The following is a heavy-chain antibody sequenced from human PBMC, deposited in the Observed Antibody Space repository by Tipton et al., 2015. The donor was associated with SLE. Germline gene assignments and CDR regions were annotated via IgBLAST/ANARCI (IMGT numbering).Heavy chain of an antibody. CDR1: GFTFSSYA. CDR3: ARALGYSSGWYEAYYYGMDV. D-gene: IGHD6-19*01. CDR2: ISYDGSNK. Sequence: SLRLSCAASGFTFSSYAMHWVRQAPGKGLEWVAVISYDGSNKYYADSVKGRFTISRDNSKNTLYLQMNSLRAEDTAVYYCARALGYSSGWYEAYYYGMDVWGQGTTVTVSS. J-gene: IGHJ6*02. V-gene: IGHV3-30-3*01.